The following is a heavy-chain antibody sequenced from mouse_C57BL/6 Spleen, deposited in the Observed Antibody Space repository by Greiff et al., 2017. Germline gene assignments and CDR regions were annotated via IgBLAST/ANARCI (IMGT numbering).Heavy chain of an antibody. Sequence: QVQLQQPGAELVKPGASVKLSCKASGYTFTSYWMQWVKQRPGQGLEWIGEIDPSDSYTNYNQKFKGKATLTVDTSSSTAYMQLSSLTSEDAAVYYCARKEDDYYGSSSYYFDCWGQGTTLTVSS. CDR3: ARKEDDYYGSSSYYFDC. J-gene: IGHJ2*01. CDR2: IDPSDSYT. V-gene: IGHV1-50*01. D-gene: IGHD1-1*01. CDR1: GYTFTSYW.